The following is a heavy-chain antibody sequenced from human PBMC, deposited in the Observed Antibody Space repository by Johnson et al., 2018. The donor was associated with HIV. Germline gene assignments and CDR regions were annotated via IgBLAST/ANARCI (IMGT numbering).Heavy chain of an antibody. Sequence: QVQVVESGGGVVQPGRSLRLSCAASGFTFSSFAMHWVRQAPGKGLEWVAVITYDGGNEYYADSVKGRFTISRDISKNTLYLQMNSLRVEDTAVYYCARSHTMIVWGGAFDIWGQGTLVTVSS. V-gene: IGHV3-30*04. CDR1: GFTFSSFA. J-gene: IGHJ3*02. CDR2: ITYDGGNE. D-gene: IGHD3-22*01. CDR3: ARSHTMIVWGGAFDI.